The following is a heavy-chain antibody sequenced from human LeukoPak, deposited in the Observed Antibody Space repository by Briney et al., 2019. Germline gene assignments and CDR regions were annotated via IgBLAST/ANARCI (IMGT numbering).Heavy chain of an antibody. V-gene: IGHV4-39*07. CDR1: GGSISSSSYY. CDR2: IYYIGST. D-gene: IGHD3-22*01. J-gene: IGHJ4*02. Sequence: SETLSLTCTVSGGSISSSSYYWGWIRQPPVKGLEWIGSIYYIGSTYYNPSLKSRVTISVDTSKNQFSLKLSSVTAADTAVYYCARGYYDSSGYYLPGDYWGQGTLVTVSS. CDR3: ARGYYDSSGYYLPGDY.